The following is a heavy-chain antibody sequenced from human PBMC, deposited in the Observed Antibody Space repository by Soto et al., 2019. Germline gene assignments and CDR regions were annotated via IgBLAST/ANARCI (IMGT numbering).Heavy chain of an antibody. J-gene: IGHJ4*02. CDR1: GGSISSSSYY. V-gene: IGHV4-39*01. D-gene: IGHD5-18*01. CDR3: ASNWLGVDTAMDFDY. CDR2: IYYSGST. Sequence: SETLSLTCTVSGGSISSSSYYWGWIRQPPGKGLEWIGSIYYSGSTYYNPSLKSRVTISVDTSKNQFSLKLSSVTAADTAVYYCASNWLGVDTAMDFDYWGQGTLVTVSS.